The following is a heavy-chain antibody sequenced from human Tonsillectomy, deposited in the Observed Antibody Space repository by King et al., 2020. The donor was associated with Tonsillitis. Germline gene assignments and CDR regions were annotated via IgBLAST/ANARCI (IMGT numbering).Heavy chain of an antibody. V-gene: IGHV3-30*18. J-gene: IGHJ6*01. Sequence: VQLVESGGGVVQPGRSLRLSCAASGFTLSSYGMHWVRQAPGKGLEWVAVISYDGSNKYHADSVKGRFTISRDNSKNTLYLQMNSLRAEDTAVYYCAKGIRGTMFGVVSDYYYYGMDVWGQGTAVIVST. CDR1: GFTLSSYG. D-gene: IGHD3-3*01. CDR2: ISYDGSNK. CDR3: AKGIRGTMFGVVSDYYYYGMDV.